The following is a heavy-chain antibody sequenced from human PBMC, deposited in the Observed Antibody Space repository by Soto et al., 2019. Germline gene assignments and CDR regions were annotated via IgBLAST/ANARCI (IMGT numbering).Heavy chain of an antibody. V-gene: IGHV3-74*01. D-gene: IGHD3-22*01. CDR3: ARGTPGNKLYYFAGLDV. CDR1: GFTFSSYW. Sequence: GSLRLSCAASGFTFSSYWMHWGRQAPGKGLVWVSRINSDGSSTSYADSVKGRFTISRDNSKNTLYLQINALRPEDTGVYYCARGTPGNKLYYFAGLDVWGHATAVTVAS. J-gene: IGHJ6*02. CDR2: INSDGSST.